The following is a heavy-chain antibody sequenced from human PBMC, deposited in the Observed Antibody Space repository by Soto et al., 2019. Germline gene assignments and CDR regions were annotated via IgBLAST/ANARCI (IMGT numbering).Heavy chain of an antibody. Sequence: SETLSLTCAVSGYSISSGYYWGWIRQPPGKGLEWIGSIYHSGSTYYNPSLKSRVTISVDTSKNQFSLKLSSVTAADTAVYYCARDVSYDYVWGSYRYQPEYFQHWGQGTLVTVSS. V-gene: IGHV4-38-2*02. J-gene: IGHJ1*01. CDR1: GYSISSGYY. CDR3: ARDVSYDYVWGSYRYQPEYFQH. D-gene: IGHD3-16*02. CDR2: IYHSGST.